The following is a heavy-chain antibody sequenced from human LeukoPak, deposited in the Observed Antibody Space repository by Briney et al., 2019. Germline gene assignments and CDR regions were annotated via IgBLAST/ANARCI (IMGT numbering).Heavy chain of an antibody. CDR3: ARSRSITMVRGVRRGWFDP. CDR1: GDSISSYY. J-gene: IGHJ5*02. Sequence: PSETLSLTCTVSGDSISSYYWSWIRQPPGKGLEWIGEINHSGSTDYNPSLKSRVTISVDTSKNQFSLKLSSVTAADTAVYYCARSRSITMVRGVRRGWFDPWGQGTLVTVSS. V-gene: IGHV4-34*01. D-gene: IGHD3-10*01. CDR2: INHSGST.